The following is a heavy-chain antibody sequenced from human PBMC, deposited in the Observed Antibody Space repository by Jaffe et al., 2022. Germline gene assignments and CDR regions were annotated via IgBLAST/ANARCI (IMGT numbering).Heavy chain of an antibody. CDR1: GGSISSYY. CDR2: IYYSGST. J-gene: IGHJ4*02. V-gene: IGHV4-59*01. Sequence: QVQLQESGPGLVKPSETLSLTCTVSGGSISSYYWSWIRQPPGKGLEWIGYIYYSGSTNYNPSLKSRVTISVDTSKNQFSLKLSSVTAADTAVYYCAREREGYCSSTSCYVSYFDYWGQGTLVTVSS. CDR3: AREREGYCSSTSCYVSYFDY. D-gene: IGHD2-2*01.